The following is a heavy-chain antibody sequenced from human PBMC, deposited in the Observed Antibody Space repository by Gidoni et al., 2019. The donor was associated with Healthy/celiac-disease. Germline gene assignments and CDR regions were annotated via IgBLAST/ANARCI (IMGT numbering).Heavy chain of an antibody. V-gene: IGHV3-23*01. CDR3: AKASGGVTMVLGRAFDI. CDR2: ISGSGGST. Sequence: EVQLLESGGGLVQPGGSLRLSCAASGFTFSSYAMSWVRQAPGKGLEWVSAISGSGGSTYYADSVKGRFTISRDNSKNTLYLQMNSLRAEDTAVYYCAKASGGVTMVLGRAFDIWGQGTMVTVSS. J-gene: IGHJ3*02. D-gene: IGHD3-10*01. CDR1: GFTFSSYA.